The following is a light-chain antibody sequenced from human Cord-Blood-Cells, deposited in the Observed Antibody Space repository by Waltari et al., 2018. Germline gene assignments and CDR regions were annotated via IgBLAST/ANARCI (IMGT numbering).Light chain of an antibody. J-gene: IGKJ1*01. Sequence: ELVLTQSTGTLSFSQGERATLSCRASQSVSSSYLALYQHKPGQAPMLLIYGASSRATGIPDRFSGSGSGTDFTLTISRLEPEDFAVYYCQQYGSSSWTFGQGTKVEIK. CDR1: QSVSSSY. V-gene: IGKV3-20*01. CDR2: GAS. CDR3: QQYGSSSWT.